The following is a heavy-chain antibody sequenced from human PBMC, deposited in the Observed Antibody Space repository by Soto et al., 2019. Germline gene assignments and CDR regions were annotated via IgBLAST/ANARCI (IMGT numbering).Heavy chain of an antibody. V-gene: IGHV1-69*13. D-gene: IGHD6-19*01. CDR3: ARHSSCKWLVPPFRYYYYGMDV. J-gene: IGHJ6*02. CDR2: IIPIFGTA. CDR1: GGTFSSYA. Sequence: SVKVSCKASGGTFSSYAISGVRQAPGQGLEWMGGIIPIFGTANYAQKFQGRVTITADESTSTAYMELSSLRSEDTAVYYCARHSSCKWLVPPFRYYYYGMDVWGQGTTVTVSS.